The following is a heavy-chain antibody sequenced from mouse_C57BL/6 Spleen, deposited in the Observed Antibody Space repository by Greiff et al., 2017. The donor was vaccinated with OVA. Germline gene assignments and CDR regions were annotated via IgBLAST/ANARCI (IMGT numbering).Heavy chain of an antibody. V-gene: IGHV1-26*01. D-gene: IGHD1-1*01. J-gene: IGHJ1*03. CDR3: ARGTTDPYWYFDV. CDR1: GYTFTDYY. Sequence: VQLQQSGPELVKPGASVKISCKASGYTFTDYYMNWVKQSHGKSLEWIGDINPNNGGTSYNQKFKGKATLTVDKSSSTAYMELRSLTSEDSAVYYCARGTTDPYWYFDVWGTGTTVTVSS. CDR2: INPNNGGT.